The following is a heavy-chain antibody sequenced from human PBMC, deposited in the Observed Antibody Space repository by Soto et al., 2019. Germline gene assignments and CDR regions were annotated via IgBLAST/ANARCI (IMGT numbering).Heavy chain of an antibody. J-gene: IGHJ3*02. CDR2: IYYSGST. CDR3: ARDLVRGVDAFDI. V-gene: IGHV4-30-4*01. Sequence: QVQLQESGPGLVKPSQTLSLTCTVSGGSISSGDYYWSWIRQPPGKGLEWIGYIYYSGSTYYNPSLKSRVTISVDTSKNQFSLKLSSVTDADTAVYYCARDLVRGVDAFDIWGQGTMVTVSS. CDR1: GGSISSGDYY. D-gene: IGHD3-10*01.